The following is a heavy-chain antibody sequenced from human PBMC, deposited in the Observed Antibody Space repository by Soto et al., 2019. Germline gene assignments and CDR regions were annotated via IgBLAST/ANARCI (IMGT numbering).Heavy chain of an antibody. V-gene: IGHV1-69*13. D-gene: IGHD3-10*01. J-gene: IGHJ4*02. CDR2: IIPIFGTA. CDR1: GGTFSSYA. Sequence: LGNVSCKASGGTFSSYAISCVRQAPGQGLQWMGGIIPIFGTANYAQKFQGRVTITADESTSTAYMELSSLRSEDTAVYYCARTGNFGELFSYWGQGTLVTVSS. CDR3: ARTGNFGELFSY.